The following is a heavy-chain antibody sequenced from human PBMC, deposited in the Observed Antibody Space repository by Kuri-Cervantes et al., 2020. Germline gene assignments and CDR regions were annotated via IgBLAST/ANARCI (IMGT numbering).Heavy chain of an antibody. J-gene: IGHJ6*02. D-gene: IGHD5-18*01. V-gene: IGHV1-2*02. CDR1: GYTFTGYY. CDR3: AVKGYSYGTHYYYGMDV. Sequence: ASVKVSCKASGYTFTGYYMHWVRQAPGQGLEWMGWINPNSGGTNYAQKFQGRVTMTRDTSISTAYMELSRLRSDDTAVYYCAVKGYSYGTHYYYGMDVWGQGTTVTVSS. CDR2: INPNSGGT.